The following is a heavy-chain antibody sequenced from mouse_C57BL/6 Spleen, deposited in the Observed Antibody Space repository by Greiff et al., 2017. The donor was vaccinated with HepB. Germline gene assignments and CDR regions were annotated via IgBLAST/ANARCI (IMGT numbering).Heavy chain of an antibody. CDR1: GYTFTSYT. V-gene: IGHV1-4*01. Sequence: VQLVESGAELARPGASVKMSCKASGYTFTSYTMHWVKQRPGQGLEWIGYINPSSGYTKYNQKFKDKATLTADKSSSTAYMQLSSLTSEDSAVYYCAFIYYYGSSYEDYAMDYWGQGTSVTVSS. CDR3: AFIYYYGSSYEDYAMDY. D-gene: IGHD1-1*01. CDR2: INPSSGYT. J-gene: IGHJ4*01.